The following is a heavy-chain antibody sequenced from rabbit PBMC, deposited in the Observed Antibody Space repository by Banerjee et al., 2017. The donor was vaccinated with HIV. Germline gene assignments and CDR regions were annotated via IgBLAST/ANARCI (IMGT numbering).Heavy chain of an antibody. CDR2: IYTGSDTD. CDR3: ARGGDVANSYYFGMDL. V-gene: IGHV1S40*01. CDR1: GFSFSSYYD. J-gene: IGHJ6*01. D-gene: IGHD8-1*01. Sequence: QQLVYSGGGLVKPGASLTLTCKASGFSFSSYYDMCWVRQAQGKGLEWIELIYTGSDTDYYASWAKVRFTIYKTSSNTVTMQMASLTAAYTATYFCARGGDVANSYYFGMDLWGPGTLVTVS.